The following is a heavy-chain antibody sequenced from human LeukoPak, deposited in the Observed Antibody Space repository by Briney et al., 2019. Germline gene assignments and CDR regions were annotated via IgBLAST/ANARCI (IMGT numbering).Heavy chain of an antibody. Sequence: SETLSLTCTVSGASLSSYYWSWIRQPPGKGLEWIGYIYYSGSTNYNPSLKSRVIISLDTSKNQFSLKLTSVTAADTAVYYCARLHASRAEEFDPWGQGTLVTVSS. J-gene: IGHJ5*02. CDR2: IYYSGST. CDR3: ARLHASRAEEFDP. V-gene: IGHV4-59*01. D-gene: IGHD3-16*01. CDR1: GASLSSYY.